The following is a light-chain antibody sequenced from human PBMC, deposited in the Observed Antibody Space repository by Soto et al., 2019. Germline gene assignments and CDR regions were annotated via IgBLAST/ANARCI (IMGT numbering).Light chain of an antibody. CDR1: QSVVTNS. CDR3: HQYGGARWT. CDR2: GAS. V-gene: IGKV3-20*01. J-gene: IGKJ1*01. Sequence: EIVLTQSPGTLSLSPGERATLSCRASQSVVTNSLAWYQQKPGQAPRLIIYGASNRATGIPDRFSGRGSGTDFTLTISRLEPEDGAVYYCHQYGGARWTFGQGTKVDI.